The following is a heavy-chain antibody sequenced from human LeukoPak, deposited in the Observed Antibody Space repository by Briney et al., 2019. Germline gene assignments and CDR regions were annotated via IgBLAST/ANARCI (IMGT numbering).Heavy chain of an antibody. V-gene: IGHV3-7*03. CDR3: ARGALMNDY. CDR1: GFTFTDSW. Sequence: GGSLRLSCAASGFTFTDSWMSWVRQPPGKGLEWVVNIKPDGTEKYYVDSLKGRFTVSRDNAKNSLYLQMSSLRSEDTAVYYCARGALMNDYWGQGTLVTVSS. CDR2: IKPDGTEK. J-gene: IGHJ4*02.